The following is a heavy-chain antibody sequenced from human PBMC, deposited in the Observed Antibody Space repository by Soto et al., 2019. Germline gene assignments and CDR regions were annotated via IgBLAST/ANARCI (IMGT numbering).Heavy chain of an antibody. Sequence: QVHLQQWGAGLLKPSETLSLTCAVYGVSFTGYYWSWIRQPPGKGLEWIGEINHSGSTDYNPSLKGRVTISIDKSTNQLSLKLTSVTAADTAVYYCARDLPGDFSPFFDYWGQGTLVTVSS. V-gene: IGHV4-34*01. CDR1: GVSFTGYY. D-gene: IGHD3-3*01. CDR2: INHSGST. J-gene: IGHJ4*02. CDR3: ARDLPGDFSPFFDY.